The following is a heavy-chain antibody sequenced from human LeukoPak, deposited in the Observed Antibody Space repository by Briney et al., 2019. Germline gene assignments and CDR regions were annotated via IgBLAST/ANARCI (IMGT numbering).Heavy chain of an antibody. Sequence: QPGGSLRLSCAVSGFRVSDYYMSWVRQAPGKGLEWVGLIRDSGEAFYADFARGRFAISRGESENTLYLQMNSLRVEDTAVYFCARDRAANQDWVEFDPWGQGTPVIVSS. CDR2: IRDSGEA. CDR3: ARDRAANQDWVEFDP. D-gene: IGHD3/OR15-3a*01. CDR1: GFRVSDYY. V-gene: IGHV3-66*03. J-gene: IGHJ5*02.